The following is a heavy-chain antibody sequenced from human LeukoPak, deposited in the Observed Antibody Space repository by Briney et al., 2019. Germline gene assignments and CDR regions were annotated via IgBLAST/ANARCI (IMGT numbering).Heavy chain of an antibody. J-gene: IGHJ4*02. D-gene: IGHD3-10*01. CDR2: MNPNSGNT. Sequence: ASVKVSCKASGYTFTSYDINWVRQATGQGLEWMGWMNPNSGNTGFAQKFQGRVTMTRNTSISTAYMELSSLRSGDTAVYYCARVNYYGSGSYGDYWGQGTLVTVSS. CDR3: ARVNYYGSGSYGDY. CDR1: GYTFTSYD. V-gene: IGHV1-8*01.